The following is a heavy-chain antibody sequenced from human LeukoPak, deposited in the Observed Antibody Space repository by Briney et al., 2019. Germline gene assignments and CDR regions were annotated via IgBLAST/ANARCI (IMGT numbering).Heavy chain of an antibody. Sequence: GGSLRLSCAASGFTFSSYGMNWVRQAPGKGLEWVSYTSSSSGTIYYADSVKGRFTISRDNAKNSLYLQMNSLRAEDTAVYYCGGDRRVYYMDVWGKGTTVTVSS. V-gene: IGHV3-48*01. CDR3: GGDRRVYYMDV. D-gene: IGHD2-21*01. CDR2: TSSSSGTI. CDR1: GFTFSSYG. J-gene: IGHJ6*03.